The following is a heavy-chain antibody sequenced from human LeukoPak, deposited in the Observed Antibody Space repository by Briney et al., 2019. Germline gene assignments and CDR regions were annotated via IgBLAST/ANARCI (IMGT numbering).Heavy chain of an antibody. D-gene: IGHD6-13*01. CDR2: ISGSGGST. J-gene: IGHJ6*03. CDR3: ASLAVIAAEPYYYMDV. V-gene: IGHV3-23*01. CDR1: GFTFSSYA. Sequence: GGSLRLSCAASGFTFSSYAMSWVRQAPGKGLEWVSAISGSGGSTYYADSVKGRFTISRDNSKNTLYLQMNSLRAEDTAVYYCASLAVIAAEPYYYMDVWGKGTTVTVSS.